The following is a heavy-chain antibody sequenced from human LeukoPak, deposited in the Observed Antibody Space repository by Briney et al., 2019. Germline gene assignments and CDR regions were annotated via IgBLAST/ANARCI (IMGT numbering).Heavy chain of an antibody. D-gene: IGHD3-3*01. CDR3: ARDFWSGRNDY. Sequence: EWIAFIYTRAPTNSHPSLKSRVTISVEKSKNQFSLKLRYVTAAGPAVYYCARDFWSGRNDYWGQGTLVTVSS. V-gene: IGHV4-4*07. CDR2: IYTRAPT. J-gene: IGHJ4*02.